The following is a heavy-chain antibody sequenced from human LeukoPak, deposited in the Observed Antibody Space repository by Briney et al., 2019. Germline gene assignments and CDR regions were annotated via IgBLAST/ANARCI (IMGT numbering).Heavy chain of an antibody. D-gene: IGHD4-17*01. J-gene: IGHJ3*02. CDR3: AIPTTVTPWNAFEI. V-gene: IGHV1-2*02. Sequence: ASVKVSCKASGYTFTGYYMHWVRQAPGQGLEWMGWINPNSGGTNYAQKFQGSVTMTRDTSISTAYMELSRLRSDDTAVYYCAIPTTVTPWNAFEIWGQGTMVTVSS. CDR1: GYTFTGYY. CDR2: INPNSGGT.